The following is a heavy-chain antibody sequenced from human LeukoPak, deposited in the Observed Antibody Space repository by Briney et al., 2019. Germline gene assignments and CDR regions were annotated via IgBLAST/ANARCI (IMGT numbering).Heavy chain of an antibody. Sequence: GGSLRLSCAASGFTFRNYGMHWVRQVPGRGLEWLGVVTYDGSKAFYADSVKGRLTISRDNSKNTLYLQMNTLRVEDRAVYFCAKDQRTMTRRMDVWGQGTAVIVSS. CDR3: AKDQRTMTRRMDV. D-gene: IGHD2-2*01. CDR1: GFTFRNYG. J-gene: IGHJ6*02. CDR2: VTYDGSKA. V-gene: IGHV3-30*18.